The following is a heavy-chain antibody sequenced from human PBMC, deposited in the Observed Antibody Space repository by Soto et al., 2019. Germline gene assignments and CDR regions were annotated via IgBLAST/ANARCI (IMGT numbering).Heavy chain of an antibody. CDR1: GFTFRSYT. D-gene: IGHD6-6*01. CDR2: ISSSSSDI. J-gene: IGHJ6*02. Sequence: PGGSLRLSCAASGFTFRSYTMDWVRQAPGKGLEWVSSISSSSSDIYYADSVKGRFTVSRDNAKNSLYLQMNSLRAEDTAVYYCASLVAAPSSFSSYYYRMDVWGQGTTVTVSS. CDR3: ASLVAAPSSFSSYYYRMDV. V-gene: IGHV3-21*01.